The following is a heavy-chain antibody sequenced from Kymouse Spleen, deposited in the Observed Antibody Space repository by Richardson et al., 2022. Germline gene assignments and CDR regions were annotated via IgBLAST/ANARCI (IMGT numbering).Heavy chain of an antibody. CDR2: ISYDGSNK. V-gene: IGHV3-30*18. Sequence: QVQLVESGGGVVQPGRSLRLSCAASGFTFSSYGMHWVRQAPGKGLEWVAVISYDGSNKYYADSVKGRFTISRDNSKNTLYLQMNSLRAEDTAVYYCAKWTGTTFSLDYWGQGTLVTVSS. J-gene: IGHJ4*02. D-gene: IGHD1-7*01. CDR1: GFTFSSYG. CDR3: AKWTGTTFSLDY.